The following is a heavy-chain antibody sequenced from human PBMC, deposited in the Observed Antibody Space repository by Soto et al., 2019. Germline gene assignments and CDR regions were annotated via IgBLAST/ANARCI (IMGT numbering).Heavy chain of an antibody. CDR3: AKYYCSGGPCYLPDF. D-gene: IGHD2-15*01. V-gene: IGHV5-51*01. Sequence: GESLKIFCRGSGYTFTTYWIAWVRQMPGKGLEWMGIIYPDDSDARYSPSFQRQVTISVDKSINTAYLQWSSLQASDTAMYYCAKYYCSGGPCYLPDFWGQGTLVTVSS. CDR2: IYPDDSDA. CDR1: GYTFTTYW. J-gene: IGHJ1*01.